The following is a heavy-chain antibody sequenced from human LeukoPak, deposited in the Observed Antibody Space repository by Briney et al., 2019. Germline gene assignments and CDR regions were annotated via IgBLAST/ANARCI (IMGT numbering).Heavy chain of an antibody. Sequence: SETLSLICAVSDYSISSGYYWSWIRQPPGKGLEWIASIYHSGSSYYNPSLKSRITISVDTSKNQFSLKLSSVIAADTAVYYCASTYSGSYYYYFDYWGQGTLVTVSS. CDR1: DYSISSGYY. CDR2: IYHSGSS. V-gene: IGHV4-38-2*01. CDR3: ASTYSGSYYYYFDY. D-gene: IGHD1-26*01. J-gene: IGHJ4*02.